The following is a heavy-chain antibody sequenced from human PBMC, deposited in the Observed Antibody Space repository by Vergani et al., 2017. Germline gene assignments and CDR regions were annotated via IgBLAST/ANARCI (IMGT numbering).Heavy chain of an antibody. D-gene: IGHD2-15*01. CDR2: ISWNSGSI. CDR3: ANLAGSGESMYYYYYGMDV. Sequence: EVQLVESGGGLVQPGRSLRLSCAASGFTFDDYAMHWVRQAPGKGLEWVSGISWNSGSIGYADSVKGRFTISRDNAKNSLYLQMNSLRAEDTAVYYCANLAGSGESMYYYYYGMDVWGQGTTVTVSS. J-gene: IGHJ6*02. V-gene: IGHV3-9*01. CDR1: GFTFDDYA.